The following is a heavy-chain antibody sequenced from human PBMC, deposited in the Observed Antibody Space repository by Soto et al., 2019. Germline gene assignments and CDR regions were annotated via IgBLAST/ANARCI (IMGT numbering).Heavy chain of an antibody. J-gene: IGHJ6*02. V-gene: IGHV3-48*03. CDR1: GFTFSSYE. Sequence: GGSLRLSCAASGFTFSSYEMHWVRQAPGKGLEWVSYISSSSTTIHYADSVKGRFTISRDNAKNSLYLEMNSLRAEDTAVYYCARSGYSSGFDYYYYGMDVWGQGTTVTVSS. CDR3: ARSGYSSGFDYYYYGMDV. D-gene: IGHD5-18*01. CDR2: ISSSSTTI.